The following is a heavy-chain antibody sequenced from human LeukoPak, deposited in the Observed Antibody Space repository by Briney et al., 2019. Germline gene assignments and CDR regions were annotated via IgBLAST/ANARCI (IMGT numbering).Heavy chain of an antibody. CDR3: ASVDTAMVNDY. J-gene: IGHJ4*02. V-gene: IGHV4-30-2*01. CDR1: GGSISSGGYS. D-gene: IGHD5-18*01. Sequence: SQTLSLTCAVSGGSISSGGYSWSWIRQPPGKGLEWIGYIYHSGSTYYSPSLKSRVTISVDRSKNQFSLKLSSVTAADTAVYYCASVDTAMVNDYWGQGTLVTVSS. CDR2: IYHSGST.